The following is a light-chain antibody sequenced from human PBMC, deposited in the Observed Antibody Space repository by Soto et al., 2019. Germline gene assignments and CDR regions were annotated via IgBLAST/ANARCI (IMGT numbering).Light chain of an antibody. J-gene: IGKJ4*01. CDR1: RTINSD. V-gene: IGKV1-13*02. Sequence: AIQLTQSPSPLSASVGARVTITCRASRTINSDLASYQQKPRKAPNLLLYDVSTLGNGVPSRFSGRRSETDFSGTISSLQPDEFETYYCQQYYGSPFTVGGGTRVEIK. CDR3: QQYYGSPFT. CDR2: DVS.